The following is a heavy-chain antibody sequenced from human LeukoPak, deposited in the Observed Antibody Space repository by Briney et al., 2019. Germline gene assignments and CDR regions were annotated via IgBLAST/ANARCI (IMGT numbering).Heavy chain of an antibody. CDR2: IYPDDSDT. J-gene: IGHJ5*02. CDR3: LRRAVRDTGNWFDP. D-gene: IGHD1-14*01. Sequence: GESLKTSCKGSGYSFTSYWIAWVRQMPGKGLEWMGTIYPDDSDTRYSPSFQGHVAISADKSLSTTSLQWSSLKASDTATYYCLRRAVRDTGNWFDPWGQGSLVTVSS. V-gene: IGHV5-51*01. CDR1: GYSFTSYW.